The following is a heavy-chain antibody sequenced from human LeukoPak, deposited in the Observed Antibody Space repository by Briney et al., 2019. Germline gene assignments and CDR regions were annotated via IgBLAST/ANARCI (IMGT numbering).Heavy chain of an antibody. D-gene: IGHD2-15*01. J-gene: IGHJ4*02. CDR1: GDSINNTNW. V-gene: IGHV4-4*02. Sequence: SETLSLTCAVSGDSINNTNWWNWVRQPPGKGLEWIAEIDHRGNTNYNPSLKSRVTISADKSKNQFSLKLNSVTAADTAVYYCARGCGPGYWGQGTLVTVSA. CDR3: ARGCGPGY. CDR2: IDHRGNT.